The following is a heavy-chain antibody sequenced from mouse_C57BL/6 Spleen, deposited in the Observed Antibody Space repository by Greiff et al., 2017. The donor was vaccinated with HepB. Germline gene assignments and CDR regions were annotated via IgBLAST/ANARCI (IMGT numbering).Heavy chain of an antibody. Sequence: VQLQQPGAELVMPGASVKLSCKASGYTFTSYWMHWVKQRPGQGLEWIGEIDPSDSYTNYNQKFKGKSTLTVDKSSSTAYMQLSSLTSEDSAVYYCARFSDGYYDAMDYWGQGTSVTVSS. CDR2: IDPSDSYT. J-gene: IGHJ4*01. V-gene: IGHV1-69*01. CDR1: GYTFTSYW. CDR3: ARFSDGYYDAMDY. D-gene: IGHD2-3*01.